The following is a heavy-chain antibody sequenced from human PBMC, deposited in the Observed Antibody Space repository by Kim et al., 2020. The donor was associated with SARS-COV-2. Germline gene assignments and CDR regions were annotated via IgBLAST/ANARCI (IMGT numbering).Heavy chain of an antibody. J-gene: IGHJ6*02. CDR1: GFTFGDYA. CDR3: TGGRSSGWYYYYGMDV. Sequence: GGSLRLSCTASGFTFGDYAMSWVRQAPGKGLEWVGFIRSKAYGGTTEYAASVKGRFTISRDDSKSIAYLQMNSLKTEDTAVYYCTGGRSSGWYYYYGMDVWGQGTTVTVSS. V-gene: IGHV3-49*04. D-gene: IGHD6-19*01. CDR2: IRSKAYGGTT.